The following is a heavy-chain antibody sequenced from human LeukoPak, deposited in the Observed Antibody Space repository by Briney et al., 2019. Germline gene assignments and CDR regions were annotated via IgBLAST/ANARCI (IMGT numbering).Heavy chain of an antibody. Sequence: VQPGGSLRLSCAASGFTFSSYAMSWVRQAPGKVLEWVTMIWSTGTSAFYADSVRGRFTISRDNFKNTLYLQMNNLRVDDTGTYYCARELWRGNDYWGQGTLVTVSP. V-gene: IGHV3-23*05. CDR3: ARELWRGNDY. D-gene: IGHD3-3*01. CDR2: IWSTGTSA. J-gene: IGHJ4*02. CDR1: GFTFSSYA.